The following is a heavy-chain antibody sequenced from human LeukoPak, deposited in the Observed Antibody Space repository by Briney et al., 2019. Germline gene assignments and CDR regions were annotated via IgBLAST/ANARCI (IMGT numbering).Heavy chain of an antibody. V-gene: IGHV1-69*06. CDR1: GGTFSSYA. CDR3: ARSLYGSGSYGY. J-gene: IGHJ4*02. Sequence: VASVKVSCKASGGTFSSYAISWVRQAPGQGLEWMGGIIPIFGTANYAQKFQGRVTITADKSTSTAYMELSSLRSEDTAVYYCARSLYGSGSYGYWGQGTLVTVSS. CDR2: IIPIFGTA. D-gene: IGHD3-10*01.